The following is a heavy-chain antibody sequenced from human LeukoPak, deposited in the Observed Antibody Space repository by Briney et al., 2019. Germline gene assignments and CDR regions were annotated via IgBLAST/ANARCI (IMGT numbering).Heavy chain of an antibody. D-gene: IGHD3-10*01. CDR3: AREWGPGSSWYFDF. CDR1: GYTFTSYG. CDR2: ISAYSGDT. J-gene: IGHJ4*02. V-gene: IGHV1-18*01. Sequence: ASVKVSRKASGYTFTSYGISWVRQAPGQGLEWMGWISAYSGDTNYAQKFQGRATMTTDTSTSTAYMELRSLRSEDTAIYYCAREWGPGSSWYFDFWGQGTLVTVSS.